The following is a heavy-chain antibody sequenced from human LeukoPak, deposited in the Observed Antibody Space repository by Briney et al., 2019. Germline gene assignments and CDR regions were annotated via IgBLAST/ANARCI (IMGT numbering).Heavy chain of an antibody. V-gene: IGHV3-23*01. CDR1: GFTLSSYA. Sequence: PGGSLRLSCAASGFTLSSYAMSWVRQAPGKGLEWVSAISDTGNTYHADSVKGRFTISRDSSKNTLFLQMNRLRPEDAAVYYCAKAPVTTCRGAFCYPFDYQGLGTLVTVSS. CDR3: AKAPVTTCRGAFCYPFDY. J-gene: IGHJ4*02. CDR2: ISDTGNT. D-gene: IGHD2-15*01.